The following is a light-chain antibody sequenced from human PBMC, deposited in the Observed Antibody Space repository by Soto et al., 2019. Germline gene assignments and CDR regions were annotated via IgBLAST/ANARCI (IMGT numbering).Light chain of an antibody. CDR3: QQYYSSRT. V-gene: IGKV3-20*01. CDR2: GGS. CDR1: QSVGSRW. J-gene: IGKJ1*01. Sequence: EIVLTQSPGTVSFSPGERATLSCRASQSVGSRWLAWYQQKPGQAPRLLIYGGSNRATGIPDRFSGSGSGTDFTLTISRLEPEDFAVYYCQQYYSSRTFGQGTKVEMK.